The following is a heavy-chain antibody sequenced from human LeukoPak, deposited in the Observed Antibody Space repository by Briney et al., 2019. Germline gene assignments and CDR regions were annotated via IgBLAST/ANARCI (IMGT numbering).Heavy chain of an antibody. CDR3: ARDPYSYGYSGYDY. V-gene: IGHV3-30-3*01. CDR2: ISYDGSNK. Sequence: GGSLRLSCAASGFTFSSYAMHWVRQAPGKGLEWVAVISYDGSNKYYADSVKGRFTISRDNSKNTLYLQMNSLRAEDTAVYYCARDPYSYGYSGYDYWGQGTLVTVSS. D-gene: IGHD5-18*01. J-gene: IGHJ4*02. CDR1: GFTFSSYA.